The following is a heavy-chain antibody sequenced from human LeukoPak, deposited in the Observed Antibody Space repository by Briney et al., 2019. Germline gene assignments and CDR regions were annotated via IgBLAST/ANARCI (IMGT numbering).Heavy chain of an antibody. J-gene: IGHJ4*02. V-gene: IGHV3-15*01. CDR2: IKTKTVVGTT. CDR1: GLTLGNAW. D-gene: IGHD2-15*01. Sequence: GGSLKLSWQPSGLTLGNAWMGWVRRLPGRGWGWFGGIKTKTVVGTTDYAAPVKGRFTISRDDSKNTLYLQMNSLKTEDTAVYYCTTDSTRCSGGSCYSSTVDYWGQGTLVTVSS. CDR3: TTDSTRCSGGSCYSSTVDY.